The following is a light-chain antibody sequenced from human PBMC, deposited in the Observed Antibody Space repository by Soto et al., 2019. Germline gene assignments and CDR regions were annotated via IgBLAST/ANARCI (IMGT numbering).Light chain of an antibody. CDR3: QQYSVWPLT. J-gene: IGKJ4*01. CDR1: QSVSSN. Sequence: EIVLTQSPATLSVSPGERAALSFRASQSVSSNLAWYQQKPGQPPRLLIFGASTRATGIPARFSGSGSEAEFTLTISSLQSEDFAVYYCQQYSVWPLTFGGGTKVDIK. V-gene: IGKV3D-15*01. CDR2: GAS.